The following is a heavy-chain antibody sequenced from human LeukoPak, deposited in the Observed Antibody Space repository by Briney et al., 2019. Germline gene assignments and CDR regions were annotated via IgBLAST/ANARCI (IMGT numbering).Heavy chain of an antibody. Sequence: ASVKVSCTVSGYALNELSIHWVRQAPGQGLEWMGWINPSSGATNYAQNFQGRVTMTRDTSVSTAYMELSGLRSDDTAVYYCARRYCSSNSCYYFDYWGQGTLVTVPS. V-gene: IGHV1-2*02. CDR3: ARRYCSSNSCYYFDY. CDR2: INPSSGAT. D-gene: IGHD2-2*01. J-gene: IGHJ4*02. CDR1: GYALNELS.